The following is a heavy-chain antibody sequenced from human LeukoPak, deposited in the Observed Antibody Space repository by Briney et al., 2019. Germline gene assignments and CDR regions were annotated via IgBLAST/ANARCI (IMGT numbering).Heavy chain of an antibody. D-gene: IGHD3-10*01. CDR2: MNPNSGNA. J-gene: IGHJ4*02. V-gene: IGHV1-8*01. Sequence: ASVKVSCKASGYTFTSYDISWVRQATGQGLEWMGWMNPNSGNAGYAQRFQGRVTMTRNNSISTAYMELTSLRSEDTAVYYCGRPLQRGSWTQRALDYWGQGTLVTVSA. CDR1: GYTFTSYD. CDR3: GRPLQRGSWTQRALDY.